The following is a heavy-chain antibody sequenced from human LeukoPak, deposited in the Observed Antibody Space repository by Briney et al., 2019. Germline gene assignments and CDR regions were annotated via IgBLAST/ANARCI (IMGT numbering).Heavy chain of an antibody. CDR2: IKQDGSEK. D-gene: IGHD6-13*01. Sequence: PGGSLGLSCAASGFTFSSYWMSWVRQAPGKGLEWVANIKQDGSEKYYVDSVKGRFTISRDNAKNSLYLQMNSLRAEDTAVYYCARDQGSSWSSYYYYYYMDVWGRGTTVTVSS. V-gene: IGHV3-7*01. CDR1: GFTFSSYW. J-gene: IGHJ6*03. CDR3: ARDQGSSWSSYYYYYYMDV.